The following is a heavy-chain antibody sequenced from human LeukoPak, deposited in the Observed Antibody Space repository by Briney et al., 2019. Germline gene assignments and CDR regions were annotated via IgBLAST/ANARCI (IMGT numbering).Heavy chain of an antibody. J-gene: IGHJ4*02. CDR3: AKDLRTLMYYYDSSGYGFDY. D-gene: IGHD3-22*01. CDR2: ISYDGSNK. Sequence: GGSLRLSCAASGFTFSSYGMHWVRQAPGKGLEWVAVISYDGSNKYYADSVKGRFTISRDNSKNTLYLQMNSLRAEDTAVYHCAKDLRTLMYYYDSSGYGFDYWGQGTLVTVSS. V-gene: IGHV3-30*18. CDR1: GFTFSSYG.